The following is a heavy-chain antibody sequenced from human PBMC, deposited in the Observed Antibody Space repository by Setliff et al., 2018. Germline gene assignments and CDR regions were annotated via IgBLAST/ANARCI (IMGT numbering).Heavy chain of an antibody. D-gene: IGHD3-16*01. Sequence: GGSLRLSCAASGFSFRDSWMSWVRQAPGKGLEWVSRVNSDGSSTIYADSVKGRFTISRDNAENTLYLQMNSLRPDDTALYYCATGGGQYYDRWGRGTLVTVSS. CDR2: VNSDGSST. V-gene: IGHV3-74*01. J-gene: IGHJ2*01. CDR1: GFSFRDSW. CDR3: ATGGGQYYDR.